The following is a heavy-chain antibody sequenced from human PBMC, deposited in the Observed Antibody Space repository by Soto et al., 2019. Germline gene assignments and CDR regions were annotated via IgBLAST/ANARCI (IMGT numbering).Heavy chain of an antibody. V-gene: IGHV5-51*01. D-gene: IGHD3-22*01. CDR1: GYTFTTYW. CDR3: ARQYDSSGWYDY. CDR2: IYPGDSNT. Sequence: EVQLVQSGAEVKKPGESLKISCQGSGYTFTTYWIVWVRQMPGKGLEWMGIIYPGDSNTRYSPSFQGQVTISADKSINTAYLEWSSLKASDTDIYYCARQYDSSGWYDYWGQGTMVTVSS. J-gene: IGHJ4*02.